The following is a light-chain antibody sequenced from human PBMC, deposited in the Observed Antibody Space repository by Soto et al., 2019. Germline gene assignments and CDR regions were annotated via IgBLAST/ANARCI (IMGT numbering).Light chain of an antibody. CDR2: AAS. CDR1: QSISSY. CDR3: QQSYSTPFVP. J-gene: IGKJ5*01. V-gene: IGKV1-39*01. Sequence: DIQMTQSPSSLSASVGDRVTITCRASQSISSYLNWYQQKPGKAPKLLIYAASSLQSGVPSRFSGSRSGTDFTLTISSLQPEDFATYYCQQSYSTPFVPFGQGTRLEIK.